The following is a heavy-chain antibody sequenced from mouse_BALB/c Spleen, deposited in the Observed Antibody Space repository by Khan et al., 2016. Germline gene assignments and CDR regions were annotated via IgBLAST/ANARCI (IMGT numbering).Heavy chain of an antibody. V-gene: IGHV3-1*02. Sequence: EVQLQESGPDLVKPSQSLSLTCTVTGYSITSGYSCHWIRQFPGNKLEWMGYIHYSGSTNYNPSLKSRISITRDTSKNQFFLQLNSVTTEDTAPYYCARIRDWYFDVWGAGTTITVSS. J-gene: IGHJ1*01. CDR1: GYSITSGYS. CDR3: ARIRDWYFDV. D-gene: IGHD1-1*01. CDR2: IHYSGST.